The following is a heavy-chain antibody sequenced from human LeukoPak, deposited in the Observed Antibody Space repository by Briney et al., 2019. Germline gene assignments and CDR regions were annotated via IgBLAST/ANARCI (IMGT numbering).Heavy chain of an antibody. CDR3: ARELRIPAARVYSFDS. D-gene: IGHD6-25*01. Sequence: SETLSLTCSVSGGSIGRYYWNWIRQPPGKGLEWIGSSHYSGSTNYNPSLKSRVSISVDASKNQFSLKLSSVTAADTAVYYCARELRIPAARVYSFDSWGQGTLVTVFS. CDR2: SHYSGST. J-gene: IGHJ4*02. CDR1: GGSIGRYY. V-gene: IGHV4-59*01.